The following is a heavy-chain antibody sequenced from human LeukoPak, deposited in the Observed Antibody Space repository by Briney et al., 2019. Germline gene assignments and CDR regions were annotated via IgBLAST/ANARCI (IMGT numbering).Heavy chain of an antibody. J-gene: IGHJ4*02. CDR1: GFTFSSYA. Sequence: GGSLRLSCATSGFTFSSYAMSWVRQAPGKGLEWVSGIGASGGSTYYADSVKGRFTISRDNSKNTLYLQMNSLRAEDTAVYYCVRDDRRYGDYGYFDYWGQGTLVTVSS. D-gene: IGHD4-17*01. CDR3: VRDDRRYGDYGYFDY. V-gene: IGHV3-23*01. CDR2: IGASGGST.